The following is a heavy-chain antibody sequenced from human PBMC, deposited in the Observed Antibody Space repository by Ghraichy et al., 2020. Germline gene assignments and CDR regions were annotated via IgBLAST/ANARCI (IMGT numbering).Heavy chain of an antibody. CDR3: ASRKEAFDI. J-gene: IGHJ3*02. V-gene: IGHV4-39*01. CDR2: IYYSGST. Sequence: SQTLSLTCTVSGGSISSSSHYWGWIRQPPGKGLEWIGSIYYSGSTYYNPSLKSRVTISVDTSKNQFSLKLSSVTAADTAVYYCASRKEAFDIWGQGTMVTVSS. CDR1: GGSISSSSHY.